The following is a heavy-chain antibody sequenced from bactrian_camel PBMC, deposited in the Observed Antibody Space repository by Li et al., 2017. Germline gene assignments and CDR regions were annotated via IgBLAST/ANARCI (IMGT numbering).Heavy chain of an antibody. J-gene: IGHJ4*01. D-gene: IGHD2*01. Sequence: VQLVESGGGSVQAGGSLKLSCAAAVSTRNTYCMGWWRQALGREREGVAVIHTGGGTAWYADSVKGRFTVSQEYGDNTVHLQMNSLKPEDTAMYFCAAKRTQSGSDWRDPDAYNHWGQGTQVTVS. CDR1: VSTRNTYC. CDR3: AAKRTQSGSDWRDPDAYNH. CDR2: IHTGGGTA. V-gene: IGHV3S40*01.